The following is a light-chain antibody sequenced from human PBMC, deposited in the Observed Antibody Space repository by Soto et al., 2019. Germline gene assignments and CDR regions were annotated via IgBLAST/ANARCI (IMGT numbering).Light chain of an antibody. Sequence: DIQMTQSPSSLSASVGDRVTITVRASQSISSYLNWYQQKPGKAPKLLIYAASSLQGGVPSRFSGSGSGTDFTLTIGSLQPDDFATYYCQQSYSTPITFGQGTRLEIK. CDR2: AAS. CDR3: QQSYSTPIT. J-gene: IGKJ5*01. V-gene: IGKV1-39*01. CDR1: QSISSY.